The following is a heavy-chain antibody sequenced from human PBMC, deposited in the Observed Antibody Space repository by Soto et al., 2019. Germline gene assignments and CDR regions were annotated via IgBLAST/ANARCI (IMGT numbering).Heavy chain of an antibody. D-gene: IGHD3-22*01. CDR1: GYTFTGYY. V-gene: IGHV1-2*02. Sequence: ASVKVSSKTSGYTFTGYYLHWVRQAPGQGLEWMGWINPNNGDTNYAQKFEGRVTMTRDTSISTAYMELSRLRSDDTAIYYCARIRTYYYSSGSLDYWGQGTLVTVSS. CDR3: ARIRTYYYSSGSLDY. CDR2: INPNNGDT. J-gene: IGHJ4*02.